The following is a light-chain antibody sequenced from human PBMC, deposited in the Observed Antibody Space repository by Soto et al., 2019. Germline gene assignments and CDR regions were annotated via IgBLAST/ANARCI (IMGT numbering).Light chain of an antibody. CDR2: AAS. J-gene: IGKJ1*01. Sequence: DIQMTQSPSSLSASVGDRVTITCRASQSIGIYLYWYQQKPGKAPKLLIYAASSLQSGVPSRFSGSGAGTGFTLTITSLQPEDFATDYCQQSYRTPRTFGQGTKV. CDR3: QQSYRTPRT. V-gene: IGKV1-39*01. CDR1: QSIGIY.